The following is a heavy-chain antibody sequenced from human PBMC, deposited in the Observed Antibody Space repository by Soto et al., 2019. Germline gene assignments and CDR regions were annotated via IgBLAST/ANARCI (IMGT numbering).Heavy chain of an antibody. V-gene: IGHV1-69*12. D-gene: IGHD6-19*01. CDR1: GGTFSSYA. CDR2: IIPIFGTA. J-gene: IGHJ4*02. CDR3: ASSADSSGWYYFKY. Sequence: QVQLVQSGAEVKKPGSSVKVSCKASGGTFSSYAISWVRQAPGQGLAWMGGIIPIFGTANYAHKFQGRVTXTADESTSTTYMELSSLRSEDTAVYYCASSADSSGWYYFKYWGQGTLVAVSS.